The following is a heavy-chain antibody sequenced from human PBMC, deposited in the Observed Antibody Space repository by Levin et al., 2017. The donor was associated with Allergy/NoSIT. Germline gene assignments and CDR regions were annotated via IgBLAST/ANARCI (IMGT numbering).Heavy chain of an antibody. CDR2: IYYSGST. D-gene: IGHD1-26*01. Sequence: KASETLSLTCTVSGGSISSSSYYWGWIRQPPGKGLEWIGSIYYSGSTYYNPSLKSRVTISVDTSKNQFSLKLSSVTAADTAVYYCAIPGGSYYVRYFQHWGQGTLVTVSS. CDR1: GGSISSSSYY. V-gene: IGHV4-39*01. CDR3: AIPGGSYYVRYFQH. J-gene: IGHJ1*01.